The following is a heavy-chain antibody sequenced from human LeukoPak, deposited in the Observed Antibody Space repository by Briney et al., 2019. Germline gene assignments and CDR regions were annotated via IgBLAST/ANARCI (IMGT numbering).Heavy chain of an antibody. CDR1: GYTFTDYY. CDR2: INPNSGGT. Sequence: ASVKGSCKASGYTFTDYYMQWVRQAPGQGLEWMGRINPNSGGTNYAQKFQGRVTMTRDTSISTAYMDLSSLRSDDTAVYYCAIGIPAAGTFDCWGQGTLVTVSS. J-gene: IGHJ4*02. CDR3: AIGIPAAGTFDC. V-gene: IGHV1-2*06. D-gene: IGHD6-13*01.